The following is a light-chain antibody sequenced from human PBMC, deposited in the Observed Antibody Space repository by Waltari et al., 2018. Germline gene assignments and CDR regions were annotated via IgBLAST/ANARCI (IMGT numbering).Light chain of an antibody. CDR2: DVS. J-gene: IGLJ1*01. CDR1: SSDVGDYNY. CDR3: SSYISDDTLDV. V-gene: IGLV2-14*03. Sequence: QTALTQPASVSGSPGQSITISCAGTSSDVGDYNYVSWYQQYPGEAPKLIIYDVSHRPSGVSNRFSGSKSCNTASLTISGLQAEDEADYYCSSYISDDTLDVFGTGTKVTVL.